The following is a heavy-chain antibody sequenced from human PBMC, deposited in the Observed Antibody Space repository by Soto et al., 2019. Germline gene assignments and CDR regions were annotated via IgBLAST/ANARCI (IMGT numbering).Heavy chain of an antibody. Sequence: QVQLQQWGAGLLKPSETLSLTCAVYGGSFSGYYWSWIRQPPGKGLEWIGEINHSGSTNYNPSLKSRVTISVDTSKXXXXXXXSXXXXXXTAVYYCARLLGRSGYYPYYYYYGMDVWGQGTTVTVSS. CDR2: INHSGST. J-gene: IGHJ6*02. D-gene: IGHD3-3*01. V-gene: IGHV4-34*01. CDR1: GGSFSGYY. CDR3: ARLLGRSGYYPYYYYYGMDV.